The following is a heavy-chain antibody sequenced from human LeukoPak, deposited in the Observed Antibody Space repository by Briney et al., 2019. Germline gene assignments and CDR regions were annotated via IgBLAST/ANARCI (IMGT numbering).Heavy chain of an antibody. J-gene: IGHJ4*02. V-gene: IGHV3-21*01. CDR3: ARDQGYSYGYYFDY. CDR1: GFTFSSYS. Sequence: GGSLRLSCAASGFTFSSYSMNWVRQAPGKGLEWVSSISSSSSCIYYADSVKGRFTISRDNAKNSLYLQMNSLRAEDTAVYYCARDQGYSYGYYFDYWGQGTLVTVSS. CDR2: ISSSSSCI. D-gene: IGHD5-18*01.